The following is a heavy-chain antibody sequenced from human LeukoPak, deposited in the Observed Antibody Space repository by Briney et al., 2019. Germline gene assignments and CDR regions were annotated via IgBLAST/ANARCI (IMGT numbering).Heavy chain of an antibody. CDR2: IKEDGSKK. J-gene: IGHJ4*02. Sequence: GGSLRLSCAASRFTFSNYWMTWVRQAPGKGLEWVANIKEDGSKKNYVDSVKGRFTIFRDNARNSLYLQMNSLRAEDTAVYYCATPLDYYDSSGYHQGGDWGQGTLVTVSS. CDR3: ATPLDYYDSSGYHQGGD. V-gene: IGHV3-7*03. CDR1: RFTFSNYW. D-gene: IGHD3-22*01.